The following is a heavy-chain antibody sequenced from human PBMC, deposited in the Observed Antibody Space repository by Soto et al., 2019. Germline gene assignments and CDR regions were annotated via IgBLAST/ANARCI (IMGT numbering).Heavy chain of an antibody. CDR2: IYCDDDK. J-gene: IGHJ3*01. V-gene: IGHV2-5*02. Sequence: SGPTLVNPTQPLTLTCTFSGFSLTCSGVRVGWIRQPPGKALEWLALIYCDDDKRYSPFLKSRLTITKNTSKNQVVLTMSKLDPMDTATYYCAHTSTWAFWGQGTMVTVS. CDR1: GFSLTCSGVR. D-gene: IGHD7-27*01. CDR3: AHTSTWAF.